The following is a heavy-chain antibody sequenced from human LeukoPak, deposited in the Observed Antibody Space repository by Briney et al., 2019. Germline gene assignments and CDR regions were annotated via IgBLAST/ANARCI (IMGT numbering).Heavy chain of an antibody. CDR2: ITPTTGGA. CDR3: ATSDSTTGNWFDP. D-gene: IGHD6-13*01. CDR1: GYTFSRYY. V-gene: IGHV1-46*01. Sequence: ASVKVSCKASGYTFSRYYFHWVRQAPGQVLDWMGIITPTTGGANYAQKFQGRVAMTRDTSTSTVYMELSSLTSGDTAVYYCATSDSTTGNWFDPWGQGTRVSVSS. J-gene: IGHJ5*02.